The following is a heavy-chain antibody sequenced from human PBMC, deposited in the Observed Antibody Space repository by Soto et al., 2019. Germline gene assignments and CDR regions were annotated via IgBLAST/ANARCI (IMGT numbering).Heavy chain of an antibody. CDR1: GFTFSTSD. J-gene: IGHJ2*01. CDR3: AREMRDSGSWESWYFDL. V-gene: IGHV3-13*01. CDR2: IGTVDDT. D-gene: IGHD1-26*01. Sequence: EVQLVESGGGLVQPGGSLRLSCVACGFTFSTSDMHWVRQPPGKGLEWVAAIGTVDDTYYPDSVKGRFIIYRENAKNSLYLHMNSLRDADTAVYYCAREMRDSGSWESWYFDLWGRGTLVSVSS.